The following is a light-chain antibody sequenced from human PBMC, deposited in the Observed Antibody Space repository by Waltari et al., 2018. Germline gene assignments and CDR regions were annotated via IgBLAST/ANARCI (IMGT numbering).Light chain of an antibody. CDR1: QSISRN. CDR2: GAS. V-gene: IGKV3-15*01. J-gene: IGKJ2*01. CDR3: QQYNNWRT. Sequence: ELLMTQSPPTLSVSPGERATLSCRASQSISRNLAWYQQKPGQAPRLLIYGASTRATGIPARFSGSGSGTEFTLTISSLQSEDFAVYYCQQYNNWRTFGQGTKLEVK.